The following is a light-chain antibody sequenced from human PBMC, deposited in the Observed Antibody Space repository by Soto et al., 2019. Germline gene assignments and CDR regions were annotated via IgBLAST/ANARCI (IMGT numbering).Light chain of an antibody. CDR1: SSDVGSHNL. CDR2: EAS. CDR3: CSNAAGSTYV. J-gene: IGLJ1*01. Sequence: QLVLTQPASVSGSPGQSITISCTGTSSDVGSHNLVSWYQQYPGKAPKLIIFEASKRPSGVSNRFSGSKSGSTASLTISGLQDEDEADYYCCSNAAGSTYVFGTGTKLTVL. V-gene: IGLV2-23*01.